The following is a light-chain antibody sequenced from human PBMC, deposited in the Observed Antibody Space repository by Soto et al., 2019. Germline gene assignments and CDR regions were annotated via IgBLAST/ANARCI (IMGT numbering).Light chain of an antibody. CDR2: DAS. J-gene: IGKJ5*01. CDR1: QSVISY. V-gene: IGKV3-11*01. Sequence: EIVLTQSPATLSLSPGERATLSCRASQSVISYLAWYQQKPGQAPRLLIYDASNRATGIPARFSGSGSGTDFTLTISSLEPEDFAVYYCKQRSNWPPIIFGQGKRLEIK. CDR3: KQRSNWPPII.